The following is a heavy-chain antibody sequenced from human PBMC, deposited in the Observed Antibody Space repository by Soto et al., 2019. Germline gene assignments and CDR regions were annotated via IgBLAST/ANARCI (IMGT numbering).Heavy chain of an antibody. CDR2: ISYDGSNK. CDR3: AKVGRMTTVVSHFDF. D-gene: IGHD4-17*01. Sequence: AGGSLRLSCAASGFTFSSYAMHWVRQAPGKGLEWVAVISYDGSNKYYADSVKGRFTISRDNSKNTLYLQMNSLRAEDTAVYYCAKVGRMTTVVSHFDFWGRGALVTVSS. CDR1: GFTFSSYA. J-gene: IGHJ4*02. V-gene: IGHV3-30-3*01.